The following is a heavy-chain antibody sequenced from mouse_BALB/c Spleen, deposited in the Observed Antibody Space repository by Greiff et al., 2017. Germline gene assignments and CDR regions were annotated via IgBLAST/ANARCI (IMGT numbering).Heavy chain of an antibody. CDR1: GFTFTDYY. CDR3: ARDRDDYDAMDY. V-gene: IGHV7-3*02. CDR2: IRNKANGYTT. Sequence: EVQLVESGGGLVQPGGSLRLSCATSGFTFTDYYMSWVRQPPGKALEWLGFIRNKANGYTTEYSASVKGRFTISRDNSQSILYLQMNTLRAEDSATYYCARDRDDYDAMDYWGQGTSVTVSS. J-gene: IGHJ4*01.